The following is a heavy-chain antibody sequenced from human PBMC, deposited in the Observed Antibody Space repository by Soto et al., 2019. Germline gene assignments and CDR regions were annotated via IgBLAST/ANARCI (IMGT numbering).Heavy chain of an antibody. CDR2: IYPGDSDT. J-gene: IGHJ4*02. CDR1: GYSFTSYW. D-gene: IGHD6-19*01. Sequence: PGESLKISCKGSGYSFTSYWIGWVRQMPGKGLEWMGIIYPGDSDTRYSPSFQGQVTISADKSISTAYLQWSSLKASDTAMYYCARALPYSSGWYPTSYFDYWGQGTLVTVS. V-gene: IGHV5-51*01. CDR3: ARALPYSSGWYPTSYFDY.